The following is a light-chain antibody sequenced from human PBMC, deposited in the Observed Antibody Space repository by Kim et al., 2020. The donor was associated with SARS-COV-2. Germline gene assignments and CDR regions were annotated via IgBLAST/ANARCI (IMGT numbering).Light chain of an antibody. V-gene: IGKV1-12*01. CDR2: AAS. Sequence: DIQMTQSPSSVSASVGDRVTITCRASKGITTFLAWYQQRPGKAPKLLIYAASSLHSGVPSRFSGSGSGTHFTLTISSLQPEDFGTYYCQQADTFQFTFGQGTKLEI. CDR3: QQADTFQFT. CDR1: KGITTF. J-gene: IGKJ2*01.